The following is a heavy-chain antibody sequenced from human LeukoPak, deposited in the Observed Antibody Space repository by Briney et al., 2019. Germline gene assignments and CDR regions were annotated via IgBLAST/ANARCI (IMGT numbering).Heavy chain of an antibody. V-gene: IGHV3-53*01. CDR2: IYSRGDT. J-gene: IGHJ4*02. CDR1: GFTVSSNS. CDR3: ARAGPYSHNSFDY. Sequence: GGSLRLSCAASGFTVSSNSMNWVRQAPGKGLEWVSVIYSRGDTNYADSVKGRFTISRDNSKNTLYLQMNSLRAEDTAVYYCARAGPYSHNSFDYWAQGTLVTVSS. D-gene: IGHD1-1*01.